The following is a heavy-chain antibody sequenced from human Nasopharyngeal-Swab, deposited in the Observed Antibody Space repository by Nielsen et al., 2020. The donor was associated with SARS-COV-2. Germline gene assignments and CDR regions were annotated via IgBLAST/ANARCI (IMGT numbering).Heavy chain of an antibody. V-gene: IGHV4-34*01. CDR2: INHGGGT. CDR3: ARVVRELDLKYYFHYHYMDV. J-gene: IGHJ6*03. CDR1: GGSFSAYY. D-gene: IGHD1-1*01. Sequence: SETLSLTCAVYGGSFSAYYWSWIRQSPGKGLEWVGEINHGGGTNYNPSLKSRVTISIDTSKNQFSLKLTSVTAADTAVYYCARVVRELDLKYYFHYHYMDVWGKGTTVTVSS.